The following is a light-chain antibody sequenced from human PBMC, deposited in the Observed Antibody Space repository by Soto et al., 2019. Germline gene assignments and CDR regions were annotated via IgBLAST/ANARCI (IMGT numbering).Light chain of an antibody. CDR2: GAS. Sequence: EIVMTQSPATLSLSPVERATLSCRASESVSTNLAWYQQKAGQAPRLLIYGASTRATGIPARFSGSGSGTEFTLTISSLQSEDFAVYYCQQYNNWPRTFGQGTKVDI. CDR3: QQYNNWPRT. CDR1: ESVSTN. J-gene: IGKJ1*01. V-gene: IGKV3-15*01.